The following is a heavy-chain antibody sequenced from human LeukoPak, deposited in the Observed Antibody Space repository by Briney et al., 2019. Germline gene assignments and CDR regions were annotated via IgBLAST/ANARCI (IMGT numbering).Heavy chain of an antibody. CDR2: IYYSGST. J-gene: IGHJ4*02. D-gene: IGHD6-19*01. Sequence: SETLSLTCTVSGGSISSYYWSWIRQPPGKGLEWIGYIYYSGSTNYTPSLKSRVTISADTSKNQFSLKLSSVTAADTAVYYCARWYSSGWSHDYLGQGTLVTVSS. CDR1: GGSISSYY. V-gene: IGHV4-59*01. CDR3: ARWYSSGWSHDY.